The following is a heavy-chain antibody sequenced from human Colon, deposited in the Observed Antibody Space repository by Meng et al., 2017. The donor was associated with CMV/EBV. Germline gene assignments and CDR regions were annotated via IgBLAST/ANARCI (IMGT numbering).Heavy chain of an antibody. D-gene: IGHD1-26*01. Sequence: SETLSLTCTVSGVSVSNGYYYWSWIRQPPGKGREWIGYITNSGTTNYNPSLKSRATISVDTYKNLFSLSLISMTAADTALYYCERVRGGLGPGATTNWFDPWGQGTQVTVSS. V-gene: IGHV4-61*01. CDR2: ITNSGTT. J-gene: IGHJ5*02. CDR3: ERVRGGLGPGATTNWFDP. CDR1: GVSVSNGYYY.